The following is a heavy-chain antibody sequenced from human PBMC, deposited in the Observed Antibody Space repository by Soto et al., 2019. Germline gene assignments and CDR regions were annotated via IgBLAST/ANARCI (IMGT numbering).Heavy chain of an antibody. D-gene: IGHD5-18*01. CDR2: IRGYNGDT. J-gene: IGHJ4*02. CDR3: ARVVDTAMASFDY. V-gene: IGHV1-18*01. CDR1: GYTFTSYA. Sequence: QVYLVQSGAEVKKPGASVKVSCKASGYTFTSYAISWVRQAPGQGLEWMGWIRGYNGDTKYAQKLQGRVTMTTDTSTGTAYMELSSLRSDDTAVYYCARVVDTAMASFDYWGQGTLVTVSS.